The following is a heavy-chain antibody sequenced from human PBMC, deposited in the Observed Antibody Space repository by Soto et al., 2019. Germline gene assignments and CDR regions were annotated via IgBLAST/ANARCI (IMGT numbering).Heavy chain of an antibody. CDR1: GDTLTELS. CDR2: FDPEDGET. V-gene: IGHV1-24*01. D-gene: IGHD3-22*01. J-gene: IGHJ4*02. CDR3: APTYDYDSSGYLFDY. Sequence: GASVKVSWKVSGDTLTELSMHWVRQVPGKGLEWMGGFDPEDGETIYAQKFQGRVTMTEDTSTDTAYMELSSLRSEDTAVYYCAPTYDYDSSGYLFDYWGQGTLVTVSS.